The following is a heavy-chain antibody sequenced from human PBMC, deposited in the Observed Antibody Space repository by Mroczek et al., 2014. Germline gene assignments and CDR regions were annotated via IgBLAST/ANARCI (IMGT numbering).Heavy chain of an antibody. V-gene: IGHV4-34*01. D-gene: IGHD2-2*01. CDR1: GGSFSGYY. CDR2: INHSGST. CDR3: ARGYCSSTSCAVDP. Sequence: QVQLQESGAGLLKPSETLSLTCAVYGGSFSGYYWSWIRQPPGKGLEWIGEINHSGSTNYNPSLKSRVTISVDTSKNQFSLKLSSVTAADTAVYYCARGYCSSTSCAVDPWGQGTLVTVSS. J-gene: IGHJ5*02.